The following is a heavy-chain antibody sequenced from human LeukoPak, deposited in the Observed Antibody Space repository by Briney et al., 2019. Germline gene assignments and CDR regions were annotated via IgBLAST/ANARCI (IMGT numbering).Heavy chain of an antibody. CDR2: MNPNSGST. J-gene: IGHJ5*02. CDR1: GYTFTSYD. CDR3: ARSPANRGAARASGRLVNWFDP. D-gene: IGHD6-13*01. V-gene: IGHV1-8*03. Sequence: ASVKVSCKASGYTFTSYDINWVRQATGQGLEWMGWMNPNSGSTGYAQQFQGRVTITRSTSINTAYMELSSLRSEDTAVYYCARSPANRGAARASGRLVNWFDPWGQGTLVTVSS.